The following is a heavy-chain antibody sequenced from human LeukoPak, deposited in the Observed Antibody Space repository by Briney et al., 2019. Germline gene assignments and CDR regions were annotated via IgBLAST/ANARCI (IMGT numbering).Heavy chain of an antibody. CDR1: GGSISSGAYY. Sequence: PSETLSLTCTVSGGSISSGAYYWSWIRQSAGKGLEWIGRIYTSGSTNYSPSLKSRVTISVDPSKNQFSLKLTSVTAADTAVYYCASEGIAAAGTFDYWGQGTLVTVSS. V-gene: IGHV4-61*02. J-gene: IGHJ4*02. CDR3: ASEGIAAAGTFDY. CDR2: IYTSGST. D-gene: IGHD6-13*01.